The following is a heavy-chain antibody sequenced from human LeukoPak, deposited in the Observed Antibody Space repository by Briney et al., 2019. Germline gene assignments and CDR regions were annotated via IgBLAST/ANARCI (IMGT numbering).Heavy chain of an antibody. Sequence: SETLSLTCTVSGGSISSSSYYWGWIRQPPGKGLEWIGSIYHSGSTYYNPSLKSRVTISVDTSKNQFSLKLSSVTAADTAVYYCASSNDYGDYVVYYFDYWGQGTLVTVSS. V-gene: IGHV4-39*07. CDR1: GGSISSSSYY. CDR2: IYHSGST. D-gene: IGHD4-17*01. CDR3: ASSNDYGDYVVYYFDY. J-gene: IGHJ4*02.